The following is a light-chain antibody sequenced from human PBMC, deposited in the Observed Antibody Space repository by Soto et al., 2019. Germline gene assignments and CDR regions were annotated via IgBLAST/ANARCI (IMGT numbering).Light chain of an antibody. J-gene: IGLJ1*01. CDR3: SSYTSSSTPHYV. Sequence: QSVLSQTASLSGSPGQSITISCTGTSSDVGGYNYVSWYQQHPGKAPKLMIYEVSNRPSGVSNRFSGSKSGNTASLTISGLQAEDEADYYCSSYTSSSTPHYVFGTGTKVTVL. V-gene: IGLV2-14*01. CDR2: EVS. CDR1: SSDVGGYNY.